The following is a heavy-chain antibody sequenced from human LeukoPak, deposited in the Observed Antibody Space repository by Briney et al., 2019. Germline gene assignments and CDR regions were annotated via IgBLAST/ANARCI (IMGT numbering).Heavy chain of an antibody. CDR3: AKDWKFYYVSGSFFPDN. CDR2: ISHDGSKK. V-gene: IGHV3-30-3*01. Sequence: PGGSLRLSCAASGFAFSSYAVHWVRQAPGKGLECVAVISHDGSKKYYADFVKGRFTISRDNSKNTLYLHMNSLIPEDTAVYFRAKDWKFYYVSGSFFPDNWGQGTLVTVSS. CDR1: GFAFSSYA. D-gene: IGHD3-10*01. J-gene: IGHJ4*02.